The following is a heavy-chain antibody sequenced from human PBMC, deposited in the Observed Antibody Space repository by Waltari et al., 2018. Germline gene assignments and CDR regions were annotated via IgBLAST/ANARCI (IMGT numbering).Heavy chain of an antibody. CDR2: IYYSGST. CDR3: ARMGCTGGVCSKPRRFDY. V-gene: IGHV4-59*11. D-gene: IGHD2-8*02. CDR1: GGSISSHY. J-gene: IGHJ4*02. Sequence: QVQLQESGPGLVKPSETLSLTCTVSGGSISSHYWSWIRQPPGKGLGWIGYIYYSGSTNYNPSLKSRVTISVDTSKNQFSLKLSFVTAADTAVYYCARMGCTGGVCSKPRRFDYWGQGTLVTVSS.